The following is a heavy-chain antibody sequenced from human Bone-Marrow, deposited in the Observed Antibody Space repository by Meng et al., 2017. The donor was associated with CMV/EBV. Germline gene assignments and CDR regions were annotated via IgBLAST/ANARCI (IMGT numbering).Heavy chain of an antibody. Sequence: GESLKISCAASGFTFDDYGMSWVRQAPGKGLEWVANIKQDGSEKYYVDSVKGRFTISRDNAKNSLYLQMNSLRAEDTAVYYCARAALVFDIVVVPAAIQAYFDYWGQGTLVTVSS. V-gene: IGHV3-7*01. J-gene: IGHJ4*02. CDR2: IKQDGSEK. CDR1: GFTFDDYG. CDR3: ARAALVFDIVVVPAAIQAYFDY. D-gene: IGHD2-2*02.